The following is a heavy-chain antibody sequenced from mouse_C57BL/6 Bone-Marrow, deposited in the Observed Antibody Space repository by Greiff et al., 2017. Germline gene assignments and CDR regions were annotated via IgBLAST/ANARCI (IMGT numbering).Heavy chain of an antibody. V-gene: IGHV7-3*01. CDR2: IRNKANGYTT. J-gene: IGHJ4*01. Sequence: EVKLVESGGGLVQPGGSLSLSCAASGFTFTDYYMSWVRQPPGKALEWLGFIRNKANGYTTEYSASVKGRFTISRDNSQSILYLQMNALRAEDSATYYCARYLTGGAMDYWGQGTSVTVSS. CDR3: ARYLTGGAMDY. CDR1: GFTFTDYY.